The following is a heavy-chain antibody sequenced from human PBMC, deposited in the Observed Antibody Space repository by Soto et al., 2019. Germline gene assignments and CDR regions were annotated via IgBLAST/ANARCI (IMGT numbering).Heavy chain of an antibody. J-gene: IGHJ4*02. V-gene: IGHV1-3*01. D-gene: IGHD5-18*01. CDR2: INAGNGNT. CDR1: GYTFTSYA. CDR3: AREGYSYGYGAFDY. Sequence: RASVKVSCKASGYTFTSYAMHWVRQAPGQRLEWMGWINAGNGNTKYSQKFQGRVTITRDTSASTAYMELSSLRSEDTAVYYCAREGYSYGYGAFDYWGQGTLVTVSS.